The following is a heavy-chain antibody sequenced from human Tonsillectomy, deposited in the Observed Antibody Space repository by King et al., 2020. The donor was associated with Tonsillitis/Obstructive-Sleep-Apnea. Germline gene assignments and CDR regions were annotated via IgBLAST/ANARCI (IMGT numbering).Heavy chain of an antibody. D-gene: IGHD2-8*02. CDR1: GHSFSYYW. V-gene: IGHV5-51*01. CDR2: IYPGDSDT. J-gene: IGHJ4*02. CDR3: ARYCAGGSCVDH. Sequence: VQLVESGAEVKKPGESLKISCKDSGHSFSYYWIGWVRQMPGKGLEWMGIIYPGDSDTRYSPSFQGQVTISADKSNNTAYLQWSSLKASATAIYFCARYCAGGSCVDHWGQGTLVTVSS.